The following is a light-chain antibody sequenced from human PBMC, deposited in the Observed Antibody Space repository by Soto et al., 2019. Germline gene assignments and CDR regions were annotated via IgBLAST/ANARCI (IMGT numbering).Light chain of an antibody. CDR2: DST. CDR1: QSIHAS. J-gene: IGKJ5*01. V-gene: IGKV3-11*01. Sequence: VLTQSPATLSLSPGERATLSCRASQSIHASLAWYQQKSGKSPRLVIYDSTLRANGVPDRFGGSRSGTGFTLTINSLEPEDFAVYYCQQRNVWPPITFGQGTDWRL. CDR3: QQRNVWPPIT.